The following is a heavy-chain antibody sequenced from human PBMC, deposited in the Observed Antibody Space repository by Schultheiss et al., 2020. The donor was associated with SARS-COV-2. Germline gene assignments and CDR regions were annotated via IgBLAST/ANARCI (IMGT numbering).Heavy chain of an antibody. CDR3: ARGGWFDP. Sequence: SQTLSLTCAVSGYSISSGYYWGWIRQPPGKGLEWIGSIYYSGSTYYNPSLKSRVTISVDTSKNQFSLKVTSVTAADTAVYYCARGGWFDPWGQGTLVTVSS. CDR2: IYYSGST. J-gene: IGHJ5*02. D-gene: IGHD3-16*01. V-gene: IGHV4-38-2*01. CDR1: GYSISSGYY.